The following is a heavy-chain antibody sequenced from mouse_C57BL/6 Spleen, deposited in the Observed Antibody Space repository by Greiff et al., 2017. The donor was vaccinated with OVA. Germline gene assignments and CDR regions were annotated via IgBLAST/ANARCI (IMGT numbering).Heavy chain of an antibody. D-gene: IGHD3-2*02. J-gene: IGHJ2*01. CDR1: GYAFSSSW. Sequence: VKLMESGPELVKPGASVKISCKASGYAFSSSWMNWVKQRPGKGLEWIGRIYPGDGDTNYNGKFKGKATLTADKSSSTAYMQLSSLTSEDSAVYFCARERQTAQASYYFDYWGQGTTLTVSS. CDR2: IYPGDGDT. CDR3: ARERQTAQASYYFDY. V-gene: IGHV1-82*01.